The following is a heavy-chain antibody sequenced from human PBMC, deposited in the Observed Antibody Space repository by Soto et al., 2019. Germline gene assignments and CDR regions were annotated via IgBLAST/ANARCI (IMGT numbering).Heavy chain of an antibody. CDR1: GGTFSSYA. Sequence: SVKVSCKASGGTFSSYAISWVRQAPGQGLEWMGGIIPIFGTANYAQKFQGRVTITADKSTSTAYVELSSLRSEDTAVYYCARDCTNGVCYSANYYYYYGMDVWGQGTTVTVSS. D-gene: IGHD2-8*01. CDR3: ARDCTNGVCYSANYYYYYGMDV. J-gene: IGHJ6*02. CDR2: IIPIFGTA. V-gene: IGHV1-69*06.